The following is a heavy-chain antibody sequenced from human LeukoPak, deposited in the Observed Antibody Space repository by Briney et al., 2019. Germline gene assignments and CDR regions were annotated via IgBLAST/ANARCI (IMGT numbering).Heavy chain of an antibody. D-gene: IGHD4-23*01. V-gene: IGHV3-23*01. Sequence: GGSLRLSCAASGFTFSSYGMSWVRQAPGKGLEWVSAISGSGESTYNAGSVQGRFTISRDNSKNTVYLQMSSLRAEDTAVYYCARDYGGSSPFDYWGQGTLVTVSS. CDR2: ISGSGEST. CDR1: GFTFSSYG. CDR3: ARDYGGSSPFDY. J-gene: IGHJ4*02.